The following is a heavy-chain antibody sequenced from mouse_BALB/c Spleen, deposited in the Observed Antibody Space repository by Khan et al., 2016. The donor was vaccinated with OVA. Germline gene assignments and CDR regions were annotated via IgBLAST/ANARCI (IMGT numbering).Heavy chain of an antibody. J-gene: IGHJ3*01. Sequence: QVQLQQSGPQLVRPGASVKISCKASGYSFTSYWMHWVKQRPGQGLEWIGMIDPSDSETRLNQKFKDKATLTVDKSSSTAYMQLSSPTSEDSADYYCAEYGNYLFAYWGQGTLVTVSA. CDR2: IDPSDSET. CDR3: AEYGNYLFAY. CDR1: GYSFTSYW. D-gene: IGHD2-10*02. V-gene: IGHV1S126*01.